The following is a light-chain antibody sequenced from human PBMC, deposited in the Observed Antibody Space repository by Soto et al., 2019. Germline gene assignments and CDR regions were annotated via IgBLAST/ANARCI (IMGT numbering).Light chain of an antibody. Sequence: DIVLTESPDSVAVSLGERATINCKSSQRVLSSSNNKHYLAWYQQKPGQPPKLLIYWASTRESGVPDRLSGSGSGTDFTLTTSSLQAEDVAVYYCQQYYSAPYTFGQGTKLEIK. V-gene: IGKV4-1*01. CDR3: QQYYSAPYT. CDR2: WAS. J-gene: IGKJ2*01. CDR1: QRVLSSSNNKHY.